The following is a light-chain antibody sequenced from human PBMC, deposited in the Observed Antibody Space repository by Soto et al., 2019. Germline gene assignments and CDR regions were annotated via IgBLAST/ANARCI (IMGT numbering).Light chain of an antibody. CDR1: SSDVGSYNR. V-gene: IGLV2-23*01. CDR2: EDY. J-gene: IGLJ3*02. CDR3: CSYAGANIFAV. Sequence: QSALTQPPSVSGSPGQSVAISCTGTSSDVGSYNRVSWYQQPPGAAPKLMIYEDYRRPSGISNRFSGSKSGNTASLTIYGLQAEDEADYFCCSYAGANIFAVFGGGTQLTVL.